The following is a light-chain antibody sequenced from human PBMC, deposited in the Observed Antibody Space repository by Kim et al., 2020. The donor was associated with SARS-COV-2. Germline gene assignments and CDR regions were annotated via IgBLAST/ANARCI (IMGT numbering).Light chain of an antibody. CDR2: EAS. CDR1: QGVSNY. V-gene: IGKV3-11*01. CDR3: QQRGS. Sequence: GSLHMSPGVTATLSCRASQGVSNYLPGYQQKPGQAPRLLIYEASKRAAGIPARFSGSGSGTDFTLTISRLEPGDSAVYFCQQRGSFGQGTRLEIK. J-gene: IGKJ5*01.